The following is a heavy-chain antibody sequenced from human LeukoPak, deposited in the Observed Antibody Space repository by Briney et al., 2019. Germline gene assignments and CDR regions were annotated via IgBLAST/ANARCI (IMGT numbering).Heavy chain of an antibody. CDR2: FFYSGGT. D-gene: IGHD6-13*01. V-gene: IGHV4-30-4*07. J-gene: IGHJ4*02. Sequence: SETLSLTCAVSGGSISSGSYSWSWIRQPPGKGLEWIGYFFYSGGTYYNPSLKSRVTISVDTSKNQFSLKLSSVTAADTAVYYCAVKVVSSSWYYFDYWGQGTLVTVSS. CDR3: AVKVVSSSWYYFDY. CDR1: GGSISSGSYS.